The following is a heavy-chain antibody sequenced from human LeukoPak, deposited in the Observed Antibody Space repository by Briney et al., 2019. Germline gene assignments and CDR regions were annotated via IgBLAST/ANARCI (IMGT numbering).Heavy chain of an antibody. Sequence: GASVKVSCKASGGTFSSYAISWVRQAPGQGLEWMGGIIPIFGTANYAQKSQGRVTITADESTSTAYMELSSLRSEDTAVFYCARISLGAIWGYYYGMDVWGQGTTVTVSS. CDR3: ARISLGAIWGYYYGMDV. V-gene: IGHV1-69*01. CDR1: GGTFSSYA. D-gene: IGHD1-26*01. CDR2: IIPIFGTA. J-gene: IGHJ6*02.